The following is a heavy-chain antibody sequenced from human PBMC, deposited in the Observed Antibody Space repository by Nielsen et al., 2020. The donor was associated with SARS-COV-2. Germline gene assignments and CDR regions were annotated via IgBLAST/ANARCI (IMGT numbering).Heavy chain of an antibody. J-gene: IGHJ4*02. Sequence: SQTLSLTCAISGDRVSSKTSAWNWIRQSPTRGLEWLGRTYLRSKWYFDYAISMKSRITISPDTSKNHFSLQLDSVTPEDTAVYYCARHTMSGGYFHDYWGQGTLVTVSS. CDR2: TYLRSKWYF. CDR1: GDRVSSKTSA. V-gene: IGHV6-1*01. D-gene: IGHD2-21*02. CDR3: ARHTMSGGYFHDY.